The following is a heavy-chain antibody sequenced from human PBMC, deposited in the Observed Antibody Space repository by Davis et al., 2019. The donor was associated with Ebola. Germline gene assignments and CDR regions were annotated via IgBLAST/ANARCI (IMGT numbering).Heavy chain of an antibody. J-gene: IGHJ4*02. CDR3: ARHRYYDFWSGYPYYFDY. CDR1: GFTFGDYA. D-gene: IGHD3-3*01. V-gene: IGHV3-49*04. CDR2: IRSKAYGGTT. Sequence: GESLKISCTASGFTFGDYAMSWVRQAPGKGLEWVGFIRSKAYGGTTEYAASVKGRFTISRDDSKSIAYLQMNSLRAEDTAVYYCARHRYYDFWSGYPYYFDYWGQGTLVTVSS.